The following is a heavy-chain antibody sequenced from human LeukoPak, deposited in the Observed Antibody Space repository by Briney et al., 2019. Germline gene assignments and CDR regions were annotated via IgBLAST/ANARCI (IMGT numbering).Heavy chain of an antibody. V-gene: IGHV4-61*10. CDR1: GVSISSGTNY. J-gene: IGHJ6*03. CDR2: IYSSGST. D-gene: IGHD3-10*01. Sequence: SETLSLTCTVSGVSISSGTNYWSWIRQPAGKGLEWIGRIYSSGSTNYNPSLKSRVTMSLDTSKNQFSLKLSSVTAADTAVYYCARSRGDPADYYYYYYMDVWGKGTTVTVSS. CDR3: ARSRGDPADYYYYYYMDV.